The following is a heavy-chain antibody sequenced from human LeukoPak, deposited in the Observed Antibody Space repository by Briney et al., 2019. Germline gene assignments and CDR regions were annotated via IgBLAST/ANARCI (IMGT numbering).Heavy chain of an antibody. V-gene: IGHV4-39*07. J-gene: IGHJ5*02. CDR3: ARDLGFRGGSWEDETPHTSWFDP. Sequence: SETLSLTCTVSGGSISSSSYYWGWIRQPPGKGLEWIGSIYYSGSTYYNPSLKSRVTISVDTSKNQFSLKLSSVAAADTAVYYCARDLGFRGGSWEDETPHTSWFDPWGQGTLVTVSS. CDR1: GGSISSSSYY. CDR2: IYYSGST. D-gene: IGHD2-15*01.